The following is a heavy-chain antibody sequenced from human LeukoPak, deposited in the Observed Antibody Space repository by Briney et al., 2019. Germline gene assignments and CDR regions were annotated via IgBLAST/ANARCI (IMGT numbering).Heavy chain of an antibody. Sequence: GGSLRLSCAASGFTFSSYGMHWVRQAPGKGLEWVAFIRYDGCNKYYADSVKGRFTISRDNSKNTLYLQMNSPRAEDTAVYYCAKDQAVAGTDYYYYYYMDVWGKGTTVTVSS. D-gene: IGHD6-19*01. CDR3: AKDQAVAGTDYYYYYYMDV. J-gene: IGHJ6*03. V-gene: IGHV3-30*02. CDR1: GFTFSSYG. CDR2: IRYDGCNK.